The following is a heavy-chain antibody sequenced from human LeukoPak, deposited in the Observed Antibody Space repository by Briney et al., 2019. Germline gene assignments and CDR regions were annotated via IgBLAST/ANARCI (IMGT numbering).Heavy chain of an antibody. CDR1: GYTFTSYD. Sequence: ASVKVSCKASGYTFTSYDINWVRQATGQGLEWMGWMNTNSGNTGYAQEFQGRVTMTRNTSISTAYMELSSLRSEDTAVYYCARGSPIRVYDYVWGSYRFFDYWGQGTLVTVSS. CDR3: ARGSPIRVYDYVWGSYRFFDY. V-gene: IGHV1-8*01. CDR2: MNTNSGNT. J-gene: IGHJ4*02. D-gene: IGHD3-16*02.